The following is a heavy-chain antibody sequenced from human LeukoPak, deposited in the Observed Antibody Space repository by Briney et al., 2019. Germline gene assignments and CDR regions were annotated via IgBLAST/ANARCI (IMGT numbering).Heavy chain of an antibody. Sequence: ASVKVSCKASGGTFSSDAISWVRQAPGQGLEWMGGIIPIFGTANYAQKFQGRVTITADESTSTAYMELSSLRSEDTAVYYCARGERGYYDSSGAFDYWGQGTLVTVSS. J-gene: IGHJ4*02. D-gene: IGHD3-22*01. V-gene: IGHV1-69*13. CDR3: ARGERGYYDSSGAFDY. CDR2: IIPIFGTA. CDR1: GGTFSSDA.